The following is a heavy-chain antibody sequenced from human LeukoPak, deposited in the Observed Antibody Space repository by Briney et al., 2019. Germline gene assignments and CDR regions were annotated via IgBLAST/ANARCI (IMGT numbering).Heavy chain of an antibody. D-gene: IGHD6-19*01. CDR3: ARRAVAASVPFDY. CDR2: IKQDGSEK. CDR1: GFTFSTYW. V-gene: IGHV3-7*01. J-gene: IGHJ4*02. Sequence: PGGSLRLSFAASGFTFSTYWMSWVRQAPGKGLEWVANIKQDGSEKYYVDSVKGRFTISRDNTKNSLYLQMNSLRAEDTAVYYCARRAVAASVPFDYWGQGTLVTVSS.